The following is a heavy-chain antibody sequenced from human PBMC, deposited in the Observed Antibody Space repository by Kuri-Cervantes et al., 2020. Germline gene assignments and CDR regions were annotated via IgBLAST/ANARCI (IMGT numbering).Heavy chain of an antibody. J-gene: IGHJ5*01. CDR1: GFTFSSYA. Sequence: GESLKISCAASGFTFSSYAMHWVRQAPGKGLEWVAVISYDGSNKYYADSVKGRFTISRDNSKNTLYLQMNSLRAEDTAVYYCARGGLWFDYWGQGTLVTGAS. V-gene: IGHV3-30-3*01. CDR2: ISYDGSNK. CDR3: ARGGLWFDY.